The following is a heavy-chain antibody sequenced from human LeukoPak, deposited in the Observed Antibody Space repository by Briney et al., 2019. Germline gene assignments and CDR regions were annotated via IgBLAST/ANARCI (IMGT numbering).Heavy chain of an antibody. D-gene: IGHD1-7*01. J-gene: IGHJ4*02. Sequence: ASVKVSCKASGGTFSSYAISWVRQAPGQGLEWMGGIIPIFGTANYAQKFQGRVTITADESTSTAYMELSSLRSEDTAVYYCASEVRRTTWMVYWGQGTLVTVSS. CDR1: GGTFSSYA. CDR2: IIPIFGTA. V-gene: IGHV1-69*13. CDR3: ASEVRRTTWMVY.